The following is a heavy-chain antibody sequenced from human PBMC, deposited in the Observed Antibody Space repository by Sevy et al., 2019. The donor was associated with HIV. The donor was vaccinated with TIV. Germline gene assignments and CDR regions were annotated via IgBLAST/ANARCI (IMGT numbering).Heavy chain of an antibody. D-gene: IGHD2-15*01. CDR3: ARDMGYCSGGSCYTWDYYGMDV. Sequence: GGSLRLFCAASGFIFSRYWMTWVRQAPGKGLEWVANIKQDGSEKYYVDSVKGRFTISRDNAKNSLYLQMNSLRAEDTAVYYCARDMGYCSGGSCYTWDYYGMDVWGQGTTVTVSS. CDR2: IKQDGSEK. CDR1: GFIFSRYW. V-gene: IGHV3-7*03. J-gene: IGHJ6*02.